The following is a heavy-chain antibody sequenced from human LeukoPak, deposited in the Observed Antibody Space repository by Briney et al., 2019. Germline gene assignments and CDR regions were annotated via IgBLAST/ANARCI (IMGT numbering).Heavy chain of an antibody. J-gene: IGHJ6*02. Sequence: PSETLSLTCTVSGGSISSSSYYWGWIRQPPGKGLEWIGSIYYSGSTYYNPSFKSRVTISVDTSKNQFSLKLSSVTAADTAVYYCARDRPGYYYGMDVWGQGTTVTVSS. V-gene: IGHV4-39*02. D-gene: IGHD6-6*01. CDR1: GGSISSSSYY. CDR3: ARDRPGYYYGMDV. CDR2: IYYSGST.